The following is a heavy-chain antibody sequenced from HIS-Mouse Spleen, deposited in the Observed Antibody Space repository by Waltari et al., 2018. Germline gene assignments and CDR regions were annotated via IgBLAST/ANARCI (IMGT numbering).Heavy chain of an antibody. CDR3: AKERGRKTGYFDY. J-gene: IGHJ4*02. CDR1: GFTFSSYG. V-gene: IGHV3-30*18. D-gene: IGHD7-27*01. Sequence: QVQLVESGGGVVQPGRSLRLSCAASGFTFSSYGMHWVRQAPGKGLEWVAVISYDGSNKYYADSVKGRFTISRDNSKNTLYLQMNSLRAEDTAVYYCAKERGRKTGYFDYWGQGTLVTVSS. CDR2: ISYDGSNK.